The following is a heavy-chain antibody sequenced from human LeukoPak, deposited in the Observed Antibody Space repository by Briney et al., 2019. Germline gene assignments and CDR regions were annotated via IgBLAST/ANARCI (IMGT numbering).Heavy chain of an antibody. Sequence: GVSLRRSCAASGFTFSSYAMSWDRQAPGKGLEWGSDISGSGGSTYYADSVKGRFTISRDNSKNTLYLQMNSLRAEDTAVYYCAPQPYYYDSSGYYYYYYMDVWGKGTTVTASS. CDR2: ISGSGGST. CDR3: APQPYYYDSSGYYYYYYMDV. D-gene: IGHD3-22*01. CDR1: GFTFSSYA. J-gene: IGHJ6*03. V-gene: IGHV3-23*01.